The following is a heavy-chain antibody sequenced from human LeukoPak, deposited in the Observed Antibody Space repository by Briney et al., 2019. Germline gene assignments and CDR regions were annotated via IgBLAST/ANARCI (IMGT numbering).Heavy chain of an antibody. CDR1: GYTFTGYY. CDR3: ARSYYGSGSEGY. Sequence: ASVKASCKASGYTFTGYYMHWVRQAPGQGLEWMGWINPNSGGTNYAQKFQGRVTMTRDTSISTAYMELSRLRSDDTAVYYCARSYYGSGSEGYWGQGTLLTVSS. V-gene: IGHV1-2*02. D-gene: IGHD3-10*01. J-gene: IGHJ4*02. CDR2: INPNSGGT.